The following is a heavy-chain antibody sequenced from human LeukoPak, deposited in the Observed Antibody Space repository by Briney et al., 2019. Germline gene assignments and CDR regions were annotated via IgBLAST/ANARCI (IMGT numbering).Heavy chain of an antibody. D-gene: IGHD6-19*01. Sequence: ASVKVSCKASGYTFTSYGISWVRQAPGQGLEWMGWISAYNGNTNYAQKLQGRVTMNTDTSTSTAYMELRSLRSDDTAVYYCAREEAVAGIGAYYYYGMDVWGQGTTVTVSS. V-gene: IGHV1-18*01. CDR2: ISAYNGNT. CDR3: AREEAVAGIGAYYYYGMDV. CDR1: GYTFTSYG. J-gene: IGHJ6*02.